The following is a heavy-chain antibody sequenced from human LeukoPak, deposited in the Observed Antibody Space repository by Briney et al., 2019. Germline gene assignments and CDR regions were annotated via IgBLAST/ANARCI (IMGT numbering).Heavy chain of an antibody. V-gene: IGHV3-7*03. J-gene: IGHJ5*02. CDR3: AREIWSGSRWFDP. CDR2: MNQDGSEK. D-gene: IGHD6-13*01. CDR1: GFTFSNYW. Sequence: PGGSLRLSSVASGFTFSNYWMTWGRQAPGKGLEWVANMNQDGSEKYYMDSVKGRFTISRDNAKNSLYLQMNSLRAEDTALYYCAREIWSGSRWFDPWGQGTLVTVSS.